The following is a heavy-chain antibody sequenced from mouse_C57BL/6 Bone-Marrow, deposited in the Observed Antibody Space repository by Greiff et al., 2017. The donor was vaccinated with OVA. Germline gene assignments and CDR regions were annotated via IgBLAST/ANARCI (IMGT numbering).Heavy chain of an antibody. V-gene: IGHV1-59*01. CDR1: GYTFTSYW. Sequence: QVQLQQPGAELVRPGTSVKLSCKASGYTFTSYWMHWVKQRPGQGLEWIGVIDPSDSYTNYNQKFKGKATLTVDTSSSTAYMQLSSLTSEDSAVYYCARDCKGDYWGQGTTLTVSA. CDR3: ARDCKGDY. J-gene: IGHJ2*01. CDR2: IDPSDSYT.